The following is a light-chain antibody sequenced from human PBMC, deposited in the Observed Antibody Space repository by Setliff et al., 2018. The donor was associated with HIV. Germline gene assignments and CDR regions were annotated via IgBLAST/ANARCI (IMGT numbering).Light chain of an antibody. J-gene: IGLJ1*01. CDR3: CSNTGSNTFV. CDR1: SNAVGRYDL. CDR2: QAT. Sequence: QSALTQPASVSGSPGQSITISCTGTSNAVGRYDLVSWYQQHPARAPKLIIYQATRRPSGVSNRVSGSKSGNVASLTISGLQAEDEADYYCCSNTGSNTFVFGTGTKVTVL. V-gene: IGLV2-23*01.